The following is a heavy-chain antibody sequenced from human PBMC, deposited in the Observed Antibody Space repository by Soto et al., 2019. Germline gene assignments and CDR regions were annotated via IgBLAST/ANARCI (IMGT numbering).Heavy chain of an antibody. CDR3: ASFGVYYGSGSYYRNFDY. J-gene: IGHJ4*02. CDR2: IYYSGST. CDR1: GGSISSYY. D-gene: IGHD3-10*01. V-gene: IGHV4-59*12. Sequence: SETLSLTCTVSGGSISSYYWSWIRQPPGKGLEWIGYIYYSGSTNYNPSLKSRVTISVDTSKNQFSLKLSSVTAADTAVYYCASFGVYYGSGSYYRNFDYWGQGTLVTVSS.